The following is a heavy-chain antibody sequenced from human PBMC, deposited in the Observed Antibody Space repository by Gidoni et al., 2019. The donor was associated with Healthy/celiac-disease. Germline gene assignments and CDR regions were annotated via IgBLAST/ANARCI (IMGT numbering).Heavy chain of an antibody. J-gene: IGHJ6*03. CDR1: GFSLSTSGMC. D-gene: IGHD6-6*01. CDR2: IDWDDDK. CDR3: ARTYSSSSWGYYYYMDV. V-gene: IGHV2-70*15. Sequence: QVTLRESGPALVKPTQTLTLTCTFSGFSLSTSGMCMSWIRQPPGKALEWLARIDWDDDKYYSTSLKTRLTTSKDTSKNQVVLTMTNMDPVDTATYYCARTYSSSSWGYYYYMDVWGKGTTVTVSS.